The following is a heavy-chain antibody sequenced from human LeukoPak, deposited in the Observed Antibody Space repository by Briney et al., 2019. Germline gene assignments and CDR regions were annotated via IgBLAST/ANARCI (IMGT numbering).Heavy chain of an antibody. CDR3: AREMKEGNFFDY. Sequence: GGSLRLSCAASGFTVSSNYMSWVRQAPGKGLEWVSVIYSGGSTYYADSVKGRFTISRDNSKNTLYLQMNSLRAEDTAVYYCAREMKEGNFFDYWGQGTLVTVSS. CDR2: IYSGGST. J-gene: IGHJ4*02. CDR1: GFTVSSNY. V-gene: IGHV3-66*01.